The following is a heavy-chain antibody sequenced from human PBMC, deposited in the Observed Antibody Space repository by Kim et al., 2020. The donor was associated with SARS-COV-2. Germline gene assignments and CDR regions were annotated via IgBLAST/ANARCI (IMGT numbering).Heavy chain of an antibody. CDR3: ARDLWFGELVLYWFDP. CDR2: INAGNGNT. CDR1: GYTFTSYA. Sequence: ASVKVSCKASGYTFTSYAMHWVRQAPGQRLEWMGWINAGNGNTKYSQKFQGRVTITRDTSASTAYMELSSLRSEDTAVYYCARDLWFGELVLYWFDPWGQGTLVTVSS. J-gene: IGHJ5*02. V-gene: IGHV1-3*01. D-gene: IGHD3-10*01.